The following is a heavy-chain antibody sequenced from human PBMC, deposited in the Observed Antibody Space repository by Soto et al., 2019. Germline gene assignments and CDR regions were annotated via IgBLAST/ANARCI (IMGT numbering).Heavy chain of an antibody. CDR2: IYYSGST. V-gene: IGHV4-59*01. Sequence: QVQLQESGPGLVKPSETLSLTCTVSGGSISSYYWSWIRQPPGKGLEWIGYIYYSGSTNYNPSLKSRVTISVDTSKNQFSLKLSSVTAADTAVYYCARESSFNPGRTGWRGFDYWGQGTLVTVSS. CDR3: ARESSFNPGRTGWRGFDY. D-gene: IGHD2-8*02. J-gene: IGHJ4*02. CDR1: GGSISSYY.